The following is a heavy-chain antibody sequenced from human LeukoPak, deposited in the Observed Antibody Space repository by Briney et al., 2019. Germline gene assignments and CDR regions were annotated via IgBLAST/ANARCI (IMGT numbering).Heavy chain of an antibody. D-gene: IGHD5-18*01. V-gene: IGHV1-2*02. CDR3: ARGESWIQLWYYYMDV. Sequence: ASVKVSCKASGYTFTGYYMHWVRQAPGQGLEWMGWINPNSGGTNYARKFQGRVTMTRDTSISTAYMELSRLRSDDTAVYYCARGESWIQLWYYYMDVWGKGTTVTVSS. CDR2: INPNSGGT. J-gene: IGHJ6*03. CDR1: GYTFTGYY.